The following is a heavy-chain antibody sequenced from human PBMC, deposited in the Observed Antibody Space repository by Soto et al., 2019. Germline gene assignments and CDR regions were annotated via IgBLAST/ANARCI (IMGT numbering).Heavy chain of an antibody. CDR2: IIPIFGTA. Sequence: SVKVSCKASGGTFSSYAISWVRQAPGQGLEWMGGIIPIFGTANYAQKFQGRVTITADKSTSTAYMELSSLRSEDTAVYYCARGRYSNYLFGYSSGWSENSDYWGQGTLVTVSS. J-gene: IGHJ4*02. V-gene: IGHV1-69*06. D-gene: IGHD6-19*01. CDR1: GGTFSSYA. CDR3: ARGRYSNYLFGYSSGWSENSDY.